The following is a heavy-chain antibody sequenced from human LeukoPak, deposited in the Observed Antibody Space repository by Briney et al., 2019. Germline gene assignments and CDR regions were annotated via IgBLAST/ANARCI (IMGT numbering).Heavy chain of an antibody. CDR3: ARHLYYYYMDV. CDR2: IYYSGST. CDR1: DGSTSSYY. Sequence: SETLSLTCTVSDGSTSSYYWSWIRQPPGKGLEWIGYIYYSGSTNYNPSLKSRLTISVDTSKNQFSLKLSSVTAADTAVYYCARHLYYYYMDVWGKGTTVTVSS. V-gene: IGHV4-59*08. J-gene: IGHJ6*03.